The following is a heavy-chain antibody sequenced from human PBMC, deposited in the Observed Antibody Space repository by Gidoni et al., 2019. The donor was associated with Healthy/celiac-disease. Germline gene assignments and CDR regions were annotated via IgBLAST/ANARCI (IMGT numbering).Heavy chain of an antibody. CDR3: GGYSYGYYFDY. Sequence: EVQLLESGGGLVQPGGSLRFSCAAPGFTFSSYAMSWVRQPPGKGLEWVSAISGSGGSTYYADSVKGRFTIYRDNSKNTLYLQMNSLRAEDTAVYYCGGYSYGYYFDYWGQGTLVTVSS. D-gene: IGHD5-18*01. CDR2: ISGSGGST. V-gene: IGHV3-23*01. CDR1: GFTFSSYA. J-gene: IGHJ4*02.